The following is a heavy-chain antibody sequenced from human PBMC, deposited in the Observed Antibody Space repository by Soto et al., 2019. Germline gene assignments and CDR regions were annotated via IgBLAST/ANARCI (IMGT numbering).Heavy chain of an antibody. CDR3: TRGRSSSWYGPTGYYYGMDV. CDR2: IGTAGDP. J-gene: IGHJ6*02. V-gene: IGHV3-13*05. Sequence: PGGSLRLSCAASGFTFSSYDMHWVRQATGKGLEWVSAIGTAGDPYYPGSVKGRFTISRENAKNSLYLQMNSLRAGDTAVYYCTRGRSSSWYGPTGYYYGMDVWGQGTTV. CDR1: GFTFSSYD. D-gene: IGHD6-13*01.